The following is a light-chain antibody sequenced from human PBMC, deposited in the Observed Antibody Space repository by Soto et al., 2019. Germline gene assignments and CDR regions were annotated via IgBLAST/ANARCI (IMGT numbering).Light chain of an antibody. CDR2: DAS. Sequence: DIPMTQSPSSLSASVGDRVTITCQASQDIINFLNWYQQRPGKAPKLLIYDASNLQTGVPSRFSGSAAGTDFTFTISSLQPEDIATYYCQQYDDVPPTFGQGTKVEIK. J-gene: IGKJ1*01. CDR1: QDIINF. CDR3: QQYDDVPPT. V-gene: IGKV1-33*01.